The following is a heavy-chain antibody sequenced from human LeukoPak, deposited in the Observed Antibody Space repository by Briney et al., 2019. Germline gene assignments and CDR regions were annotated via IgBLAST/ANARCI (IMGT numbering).Heavy chain of an antibody. CDR1: GFTFGDYA. J-gene: IGHJ4*02. D-gene: IGHD2-15*01. Sequence: GGSLRLSCTASGFTFGDYAMSWFRQAPGKGLEWVGLIRSEAYGGTTEYAASVKGRFTISRGDSRSIAYLQMNSLKTEDTAVYYCTRGKGDQGWYWGQGTLVTVSS. CDR3: TRGKGDQGWY. V-gene: IGHV3-49*03. CDR2: IRSEAYGGTT.